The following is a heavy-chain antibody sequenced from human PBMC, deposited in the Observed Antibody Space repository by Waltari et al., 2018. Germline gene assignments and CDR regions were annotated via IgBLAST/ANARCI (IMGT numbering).Heavy chain of an antibody. CDR1: GGSVNSYY. Sequence: QVQLQESGPGLVTPSETLSLTCTASGGSVNSYYWSWIRQPPGKGLEWIGHIYYNGNTDYNPSLKSRVTILVDTSKNQVSLKLTSVTAADTALYFCAREIYGGNSRPYDHWGQGTLVTVAS. CDR3: AREIYGGNSRPYDH. J-gene: IGHJ4*02. V-gene: IGHV4-59*02. D-gene: IGHD2-21*02. CDR2: IYYNGNT.